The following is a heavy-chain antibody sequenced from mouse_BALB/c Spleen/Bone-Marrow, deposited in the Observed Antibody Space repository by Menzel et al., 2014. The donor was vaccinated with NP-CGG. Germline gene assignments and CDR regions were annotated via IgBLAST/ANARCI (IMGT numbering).Heavy chain of an antibody. Sequence: VHLQQSGAELVRPGSSVKISCKASGYAFSRSWMNWVKQRPGQGLEWIGQIYPGDDDTNYSGKFKGRATLTADKSSGTAYMQLSSLTSEDSAVYFCAGSAPLAYWGQGTLVTVSA. V-gene: IGHV1-80*01. D-gene: IGHD6-1*01. CDR1: GYAFSRSW. CDR2: IYPGDDDT. J-gene: IGHJ3*01. CDR3: AGSAPLAY.